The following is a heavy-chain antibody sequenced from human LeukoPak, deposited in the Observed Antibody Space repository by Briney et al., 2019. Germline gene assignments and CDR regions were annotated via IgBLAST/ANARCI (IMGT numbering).Heavy chain of an antibody. D-gene: IGHD2-15*01. CDR2: ISAYNGNT. CDR3: AKGYCSGGSCAFDP. J-gene: IGHJ5*02. CDR1: GYTFTSYG. V-gene: IGHV1-18*01. Sequence: ASLKVSCKASGYTFTSYGISWVRHAPGQGLEWMGWISAYNGNTNYAQKFEARVTMTTDTSTTTAYMELSSLRSEDTAVYYCAKGYCSGGSCAFDPWGQGTLVTVSS.